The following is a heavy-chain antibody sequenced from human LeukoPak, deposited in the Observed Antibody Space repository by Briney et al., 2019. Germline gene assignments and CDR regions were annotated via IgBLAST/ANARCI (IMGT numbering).Heavy chain of an antibody. D-gene: IGHD6-13*01. V-gene: IGHV3-73*01. CDR3: AVAGQGYFQH. J-gene: IGHJ1*01. CDR2: VRSKANSYAT. CDR1: GFTFSGSA. Sequence: GGSLRVSCAASGFTFSGSAMHWVRQASGKGLEWVGRVRSKANSYATAYAASVKGRFTISRDDSKNTAYLQMNSLKTEDTAVYYCAVAGQGYFQHWGQGTLVTVSS.